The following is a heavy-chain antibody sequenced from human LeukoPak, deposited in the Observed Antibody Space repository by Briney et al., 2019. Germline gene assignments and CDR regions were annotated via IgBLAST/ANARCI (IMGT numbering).Heavy chain of an antibody. CDR2: INPNSGGT. CDR1: GYTFTGYY. V-gene: IGHV1-2*02. CDR3: ARGRRYYDSSGYYYDAFDI. J-gene: IGHJ3*02. Sequence: ASVKVSCKASGYTFTGYYMHWVRQAPGQGLEWMGWINPNSGGTNYAQKFQGRVTMTRDTSISTAYMELSRLRSDDTAVYYCARGRRYYDSSGYYYDAFDIWGQGTMVTVSS. D-gene: IGHD3-22*01.